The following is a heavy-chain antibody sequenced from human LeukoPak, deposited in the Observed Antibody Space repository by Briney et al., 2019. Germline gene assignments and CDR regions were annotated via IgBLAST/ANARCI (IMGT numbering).Heavy chain of an antibody. J-gene: IGHJ6*03. V-gene: IGHV3-30*02. CDR2: IRYDGSNK. D-gene: IGHD2-2*01. CDR1: GFTFSSYG. Sequence: PGGSLRLSCAASGFTFSSYGMHWVRQAPGKGLEWVAFIRYDGSNKYYADSVKGRFTISRDNSKNTLYLQMNSLRAEDTAVYYCAKEGVPAAHSQGGYYYYYMDVWGKGTTVTVSS. CDR3: AKEGVPAAHSQGGYYYYYMDV.